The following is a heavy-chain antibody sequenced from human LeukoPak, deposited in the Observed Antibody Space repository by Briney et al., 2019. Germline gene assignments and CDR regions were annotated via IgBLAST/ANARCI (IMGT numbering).Heavy chain of an antibody. CDR2: INHNGNVN. CDR1: GFTFRSYW. Sequence: GGSLRLSCAAWGFTFRSYWMKWAREARGKGLEWVASINHNGNVNYYVDSVKGRFTISRDNAKNSLYLQMSNLRAEDTAVYFCARGGGLDVWGQGATVTVSS. CDR3: ARGGGLDV. D-gene: IGHD3-16*01. J-gene: IGHJ6*02. V-gene: IGHV3-7*03.